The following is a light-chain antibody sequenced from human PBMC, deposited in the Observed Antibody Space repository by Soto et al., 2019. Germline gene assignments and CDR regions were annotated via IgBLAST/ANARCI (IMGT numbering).Light chain of an antibody. Sequence: QSVLTQPPSVSGAPGQRVTISCTGSSSNIGAGYDVNWYQQLPGTAPKPLIFGDSNRPSGVPDRFSGSKSGTSASLAITGLQAADEADYYCQSSDSRLSGSDVFGTGTKVTVL. CDR3: QSSDSRLSGSDV. CDR1: SSNIGAGYD. CDR2: GDS. V-gene: IGLV1-40*01. J-gene: IGLJ1*01.